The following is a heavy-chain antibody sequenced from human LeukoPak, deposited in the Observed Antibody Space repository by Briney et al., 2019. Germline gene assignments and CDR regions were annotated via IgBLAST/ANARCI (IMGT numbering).Heavy chain of an antibody. D-gene: IGHD3-10*01. CDR2: IYHSGST. CDR1: GYSISSGYY. V-gene: IGHV4-38-2*02. J-gene: IGHJ6*03. CDR3: ARDGREVTMVRGSERSKYYYYYMDV. Sequence: SETLSLTCTVSGYSISSGYYWGWIRQPPGKGLEWIGSIYHSGSTYYNPSLKSRVTISVDTSKNQFSLKLSSVTAADTAVYYCARDGREVTMVRGSERSKYYYYYMDVWGKGTTVTISS.